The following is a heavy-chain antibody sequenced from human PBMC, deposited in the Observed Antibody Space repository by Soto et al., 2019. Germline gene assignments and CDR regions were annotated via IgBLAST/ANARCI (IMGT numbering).Heavy chain of an antibody. V-gene: IGHV1-24*01. J-gene: IGHJ4*02. CDR3: ATDTEVPPNQLFDY. CDR1: GYTLTELS. CDR2: FDPEDGET. D-gene: IGHD2-2*01. Sequence: GASVKVSCKVSGYTLTELSMHWVRQAPGKGLEWMGGFDPEDGETIYAQKFQGRVTMTEDTSTDTAYMELSSLRSEDTAVYYCATDTEVPPNQLFDYWGQGTLVTVSS.